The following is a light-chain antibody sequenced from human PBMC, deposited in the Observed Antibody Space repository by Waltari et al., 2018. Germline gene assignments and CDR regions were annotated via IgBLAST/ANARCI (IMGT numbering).Light chain of an antibody. CDR2: AVS. V-gene: IGKV1-33*01. CDR3: EQYHYRLS. J-gene: IGKJ5*01. Sequence: IELTQSPSSLSASVGDRVTITCQATQDMNWAVKWYQQTPGKAPKLLIYAVSHLATGVPSRFSGSGSGSHYIFTINSLQPEDFATYYCEQYHYRLSFGQGTRLEIK. CDR1: QDMNWA.